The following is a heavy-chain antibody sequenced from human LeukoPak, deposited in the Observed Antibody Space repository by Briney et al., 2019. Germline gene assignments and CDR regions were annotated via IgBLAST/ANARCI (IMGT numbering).Heavy chain of an antibody. CDR2: IRYDGSNK. V-gene: IGHV3-30*02. J-gene: IGHJ4*02. CDR1: GFTFSSYG. D-gene: IGHD6-13*01. Sequence: GGSLRLSCAASGFTFSSYGMHWVRQAPGKGLEWVAFIRYDGSNKYYADSVKGRFTISRDSAENSLYLQMNSLRAEDTAVYYCARRAAAGRRFDYWGQGTLVTVSS. CDR3: ARRAAAGRRFDY.